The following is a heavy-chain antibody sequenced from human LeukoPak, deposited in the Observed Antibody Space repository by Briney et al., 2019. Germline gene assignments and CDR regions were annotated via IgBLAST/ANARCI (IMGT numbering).Heavy chain of an antibody. Sequence: GGSLRLSCAASGFTFSSYSMIWVRQAPGKGLEWVSSISSSISYIYYADSVKGRFTISRDNAKNSLYLQMNSLRAEDTAVYYCARDPYSGLFDYWGQGTLVAVSS. CDR1: GFTFSSYS. CDR2: ISSSISYI. J-gene: IGHJ4*02. D-gene: IGHD4-11*01. CDR3: ARDPYSGLFDY. V-gene: IGHV3-21*01.